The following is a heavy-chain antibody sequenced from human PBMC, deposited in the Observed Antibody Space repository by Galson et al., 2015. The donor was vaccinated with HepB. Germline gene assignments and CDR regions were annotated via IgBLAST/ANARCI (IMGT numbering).Heavy chain of an antibody. Sequence: SLRLSCAASGFTLSSYSMNWVRQAPGKGLEWVSSISTSSNYIYYADSVKGRFTISRDNAKNSLYLQMNSLRAEDTAVYYCARDRGYCSGGSCYDYWFDPWGQGTLVTVSS. CDR1: GFTLSSYS. V-gene: IGHV3-21*01. J-gene: IGHJ5*02. CDR2: ISTSSNYI. D-gene: IGHD2-15*01. CDR3: ARDRGYCSGGSCYDYWFDP.